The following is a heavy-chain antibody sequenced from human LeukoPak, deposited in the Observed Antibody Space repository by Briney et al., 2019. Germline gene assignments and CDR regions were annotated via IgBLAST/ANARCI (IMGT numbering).Heavy chain of an antibody. D-gene: IGHD1-7*01. V-gene: IGHV3-7*01. Sequence: GGSLRLSCAASGFTFSSYWMSWVRHAPGKGLEWVANIKQDGSEKYYVDSVKGRFTISRDNAKNSLYLQMNSLRAEDTAVYYCARAHNWKYGSFDFWGQGTLVTVSS. CDR2: IKQDGSEK. J-gene: IGHJ4*02. CDR1: GFTFSSYW. CDR3: ARAHNWKYGSFDF.